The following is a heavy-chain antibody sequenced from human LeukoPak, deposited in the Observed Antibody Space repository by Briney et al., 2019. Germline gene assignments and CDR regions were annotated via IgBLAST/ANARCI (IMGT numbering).Heavy chain of an antibody. CDR3: ARDPSPYCGDDCYLN. D-gene: IGHD2-21*02. V-gene: IGHV3-74*01. CDR2: INSDGNSK. CDR1: GFTFSSYW. J-gene: IGHJ4*02. Sequence: GGSLRLSWAASGFTFSSYWMHWVRQAPGKGLVWVSRINSDGNSKTYADSVRGRFTISRDNAKNTLYLQMNSLRAEDTAVYYCARDPSPYCGDDCYLNWGQGTLVTVSS.